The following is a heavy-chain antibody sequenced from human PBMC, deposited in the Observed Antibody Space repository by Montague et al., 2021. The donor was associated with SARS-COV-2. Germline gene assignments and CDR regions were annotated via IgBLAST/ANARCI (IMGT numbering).Heavy chain of an antibody. V-gene: IGHV4-39*01. CDR3: ARAFIDWLRYYGLDV. CDR2: IYYSGST. CDR1: GGSISSSSYY. J-gene: IGHJ6*02. D-gene: IGHD2-21*01. Sequence: SETLSLTCTVSGGSISSSSYYWGWIRQPPGKGLEWIGSIYYSGSTYYXXXLKSRVTISVDTSKNQFSLKLSSVTAADTTVYYCARAFIDWLRYYGLDVWGQGTLVTVSS.